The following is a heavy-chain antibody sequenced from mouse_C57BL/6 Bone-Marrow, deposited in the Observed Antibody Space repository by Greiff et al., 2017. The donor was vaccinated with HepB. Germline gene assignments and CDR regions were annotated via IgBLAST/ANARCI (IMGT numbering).Heavy chain of an antibody. CDR3: ASDSSGYVDYFDY. V-gene: IGHV1-72*01. Sequence: QVQLQQPGAELVKPGASVKMSCKASGYTFTSYWITWVKQRPGRGLEWIGRIDPNSGGTKYNEKFKSKATLTVDKPSSTAYMQLSSLTSEDSAVYYCASDSSGYVDYFDYWGQGTTLTVSS. CDR1: GYTFTSYW. J-gene: IGHJ2*01. D-gene: IGHD3-2*02. CDR2: IDPNSGGT.